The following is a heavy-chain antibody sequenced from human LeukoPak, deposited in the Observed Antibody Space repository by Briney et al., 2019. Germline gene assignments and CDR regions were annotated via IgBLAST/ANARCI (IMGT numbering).Heavy chain of an antibody. CDR2: IYTSGST. J-gene: IGHJ4*02. V-gene: IGHV4-4*07. CDR1: GYSISSGYY. Sequence: SETLSLTCTVSGYSISSGYYWGWIRQPAGKGLEWIGRIYTSGSTNYNPSLKSRVTISVDTSKNQFSLKLSSVTAADTAVYYCARGSAYYYDSSGYYLGLPFDYWGQGTLVTVSS. CDR3: ARGSAYYYDSSGYYLGLPFDY. D-gene: IGHD3-22*01.